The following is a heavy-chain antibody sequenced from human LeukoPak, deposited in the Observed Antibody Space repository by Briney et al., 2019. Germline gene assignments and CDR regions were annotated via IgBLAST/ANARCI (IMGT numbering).Heavy chain of an antibody. V-gene: IGHV4-59*01. Sequence: SETLSLTCTVSGGSISSYYWSWIRQPPGKGLEWIGNIYSSGSTNYNPSLESRVTMSVDTSKNQFSLKLTSVPAADTAVYYCAGSPNYFDSRGFYSDYWGQGTLVTVSS. CDR2: IYSSGST. CDR1: GGSISSYY. J-gene: IGHJ4*02. CDR3: AGSPNYFDSRGFYSDY. D-gene: IGHD3-22*01.